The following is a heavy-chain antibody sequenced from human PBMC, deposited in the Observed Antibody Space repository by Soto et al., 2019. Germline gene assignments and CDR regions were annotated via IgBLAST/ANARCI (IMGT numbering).Heavy chain of an antibody. J-gene: IGHJ2*01. CDR3: ARDLGPHDFWSGSDYWCFDL. CDR2: IYSGGST. V-gene: IGHV3-53*01. Sequence: GGSLRLSCAASGFTVSNNYMTWVRQAPGKGLEWVSIIYSGGSTYYADSVEGRFAISRDNSDNTLYLQMDSLRAEDTAVYYCARDLGPHDFWSGSDYWCFDLWGRGTLVTVSS. D-gene: IGHD3-3*01. CDR1: GFTVSNNY.